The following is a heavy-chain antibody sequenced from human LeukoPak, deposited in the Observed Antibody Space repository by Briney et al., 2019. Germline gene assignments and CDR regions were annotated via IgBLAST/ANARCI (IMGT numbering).Heavy chain of an antibody. CDR2: ISYDGSNK. CDR1: GFTFSSYA. D-gene: IGHD3-10*01. CDR3: ARETYYYGSGRGPPDY. V-gene: IGHV3-30-3*01. J-gene: IGHJ4*02. Sequence: PGRSLRLSCAASGFTFSSYAMHWVRQAPGKGLEWVAVISYDGSNKYYADSAKGRFTISRDNSKNTLYLQMNSLRAEDTAVCYSARETYYYGSGRGPPDYWGQGTLVTVSS.